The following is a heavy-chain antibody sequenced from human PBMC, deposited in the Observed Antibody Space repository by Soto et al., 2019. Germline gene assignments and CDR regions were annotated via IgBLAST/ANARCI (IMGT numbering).Heavy chain of an antibody. CDR1: GFTFSSYW. CDR2: INSDGRST. CDR3: ASFEAAANYFDY. Sequence: GGSLRLSCAAFGFTFSSYWMHWVRQAPGKGLVWVSRINSDGRSTSYADSVKGRFTISRDNAKNTLYLQMNSLRAEDTAVYYCASFEAAANYFDYWGQGTLVTVSS. V-gene: IGHV3-74*01. J-gene: IGHJ4*02. D-gene: IGHD2-2*01.